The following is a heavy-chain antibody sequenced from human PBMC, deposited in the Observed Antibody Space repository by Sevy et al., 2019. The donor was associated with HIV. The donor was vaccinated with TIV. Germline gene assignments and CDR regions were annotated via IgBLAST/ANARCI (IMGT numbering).Heavy chain of an antibody. V-gene: IGHV3-30*02. D-gene: IGHD3-9*01. CDR3: AKNIWTGYYVPHGY. Sequence: GGSLRLSYAASGFSFRNYGMLWVRQAPGKGLEWVAFISNDGSNNYYADSVKGRFTISRDNSQNTLYLQVNNVRADDTAVFYCAKNIWTGYYVPHGYWGQGTLVTVSS. CDR1: GFSFRNYG. J-gene: IGHJ4*02. CDR2: ISNDGSNN.